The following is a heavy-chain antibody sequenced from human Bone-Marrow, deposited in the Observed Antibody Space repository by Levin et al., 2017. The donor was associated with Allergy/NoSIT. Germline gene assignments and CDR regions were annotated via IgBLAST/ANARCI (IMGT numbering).Heavy chain of an antibody. D-gene: IGHD3-22*01. CDR1: GFTFSTYG. Sequence: LSLTCAASGFTFSTYGVHWVRQAPGKGLEWVAEIWHDGSNTYYADSVKGRFTISRDNSKNTLYLQMNSLRAEDTAVYYCARADYYDSSGYWGLWGPGTLVTVSS. CDR3: ARADYYDSSGYWGL. CDR2: IWHDGSNT. V-gene: IGHV3-33*01. J-gene: IGHJ4*02.